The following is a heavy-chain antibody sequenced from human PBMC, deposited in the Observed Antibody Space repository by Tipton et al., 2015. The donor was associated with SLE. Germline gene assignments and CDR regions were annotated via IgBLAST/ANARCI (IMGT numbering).Heavy chain of an antibody. J-gene: IGHJ6*03. V-gene: IGHV4-59*01. CDR1: GGSISSYY. CDR2: IYYSGST. CDR3: ARGLRQLAHYYYYYMDV. D-gene: IGHD6-13*01. Sequence: TLSLTCTVSGGSISSYYWSWIRQPPGKGLEWIGYIYYSGSTHYNPSLKSRVTISVDTSKNQFSLKLSSVTAADTAVYYCARGLRQLAHYYYYYMDVWGKGTTVTVSS.